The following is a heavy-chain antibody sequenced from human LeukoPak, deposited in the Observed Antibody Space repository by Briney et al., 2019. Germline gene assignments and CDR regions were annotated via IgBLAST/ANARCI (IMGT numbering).Heavy chain of an antibody. CDR3: ARHHYDFWSGYYTGGGYFDY. Sequence: PSETLSLTCTVSGGSISSSSYYWGWIRQPPGKGLEWIGRIYYSGSTYYNPSLKSRVTISVDTSKNQFSLKLSSVTAADTAVYYCARHHYDFWSGYYTGGGYFDYWGQGTLVTVSS. D-gene: IGHD3-3*01. CDR2: IYYSGST. J-gene: IGHJ4*02. CDR1: GGSISSSSYY. V-gene: IGHV4-39*01.